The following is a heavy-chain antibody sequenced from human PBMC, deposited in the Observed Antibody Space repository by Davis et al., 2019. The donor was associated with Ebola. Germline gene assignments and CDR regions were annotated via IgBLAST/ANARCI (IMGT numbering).Heavy chain of an antibody. CDR3: ARGPDSSSREPYYYYGMDV. CDR1: RGSISSSSYY. Sequence: SETLSLTCTVSRGSISSSSYYWGWIRQPPGKGLEWIGSIYYSGSTYYNPSLKSRVTISVDKSKNQFSLKLSSVTAADTAVYYCARGPDSSSREPYYYYGMDVWGKGTTVTVSS. D-gene: IGHD6-13*01. V-gene: IGHV4-39*07. J-gene: IGHJ6*04. CDR2: IYYSGST.